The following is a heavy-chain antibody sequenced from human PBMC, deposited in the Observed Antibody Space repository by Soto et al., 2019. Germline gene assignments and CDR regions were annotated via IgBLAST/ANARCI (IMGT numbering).Heavy chain of an antibody. V-gene: IGHV3-30*18. J-gene: IGHJ4*02. CDR1: GFTFSSYG. Sequence: QVQLVESGGGVVQPGRSLRLSCAASGFTFSSYGMHWVRQAPGKGLEWVAVISYDGSNKYYADSVKGRFTISRDNSKNTLYLQMNSLRAEDTAVYYCAKDSSGIAAAGNVDYWGQGTLVTVSS. CDR3: AKDSSGIAAAGNVDY. CDR2: ISYDGSNK. D-gene: IGHD6-13*01.